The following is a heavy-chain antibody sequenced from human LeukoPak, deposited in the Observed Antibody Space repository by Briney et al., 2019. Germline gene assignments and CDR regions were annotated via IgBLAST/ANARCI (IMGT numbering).Heavy chain of an antibody. J-gene: IGHJ4*02. CDR3: ARVGGSYLAIDY. CDR2: INWNGGST. CDR1: GFTFDDYG. D-gene: IGHD1-26*01. Sequence: GGSLRLSCAASGFTFDDYGLSWVRQAPGKGLEWVSGINWNGGSTGYADSVKGRFTISRDNAKNSLYLQMNSLRAEDTAVYYCARVGGSYLAIDYWGQGTLVTVSS. V-gene: IGHV3-20*04.